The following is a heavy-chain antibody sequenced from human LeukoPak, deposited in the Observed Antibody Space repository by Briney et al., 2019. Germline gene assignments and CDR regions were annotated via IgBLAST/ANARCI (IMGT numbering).Heavy chain of an antibody. CDR3: ARASMVRGVMAYFDY. CDR2: IYTSGST. J-gene: IGHJ4*02. CDR1: GGSISSYY. Sequence: SETLSLTCTVSGGSISSYYWSWIRQPAGKGLEWIGRIYTSGSTNYNPSLKSRVTVSVDTSKNQFSLKLSSVTAADTAVYYCARASMVRGVMAYFDYWGQGTLVTVSS. V-gene: IGHV4-4*07. D-gene: IGHD3-10*01.